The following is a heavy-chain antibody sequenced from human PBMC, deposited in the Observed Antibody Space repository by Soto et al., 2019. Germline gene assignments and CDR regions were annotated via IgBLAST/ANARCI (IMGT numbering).Heavy chain of an antibody. J-gene: IGHJ6*02. CDR2: INAGNGNT. Sequence: ASVKVSCKASGYTFTSYAMHWVRQAPGQRLEWMGWINAGNGNTKYSQKFQGRVTMTEDTSTDTAYMELSSLRSEDTAVYYCAKPGSFTFFTAGFYYYAGDVWGQGTRVTV. V-gene: IGHV1-3*01. D-gene: IGHD3-10*01. CDR1: GYTFTSYA. CDR3: AKPGSFTFFTAGFYYYAGDV.